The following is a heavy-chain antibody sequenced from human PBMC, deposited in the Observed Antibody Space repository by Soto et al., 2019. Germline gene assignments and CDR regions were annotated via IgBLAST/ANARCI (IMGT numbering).Heavy chain of an antibody. CDR3: AKDRQFRSYYESAGHYNN. CDR2: ISGSGAIT. CDR1: GFTFKNYD. V-gene: IGHV3-23*01. J-gene: IGHJ4*02. D-gene: IGHD3-10*01. Sequence: EVQLLESGGGLVQPGGSLRLSCVASGFTFKNYDMRWVRQAPGKGLEWVSGISGSGAITYYADSVRGRFTISRHNSKNTLYLQLNSLRAEDTAIYYCAKDRQFRSYYESAGHYNNWGQGTLVTVSS.